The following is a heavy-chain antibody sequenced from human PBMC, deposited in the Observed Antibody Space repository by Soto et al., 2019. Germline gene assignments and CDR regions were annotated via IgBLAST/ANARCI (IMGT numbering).Heavy chain of an antibody. CDR2: IYNGERT. V-gene: IGHV4-59*01. CDR1: GASIRNFY. D-gene: IGHD6-19*01. CDR3: AQTTGWPGFDY. J-gene: IGHJ4*02. Sequence: QVHLQESGPGLVKPSETMSLTCTASGASIRNFYWNWVRQFPGKGLEWIGHIYNGERTNYTPSLKSRVTISVDTSKNQFSLKLSSVTVADTAVYYCAQTTGWPGFDYWGQGTLVTVSS.